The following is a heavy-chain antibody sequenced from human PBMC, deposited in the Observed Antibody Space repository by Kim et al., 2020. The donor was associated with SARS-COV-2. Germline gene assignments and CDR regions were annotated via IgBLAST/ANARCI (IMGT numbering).Heavy chain of an antibody. CDR1: GFTFGSHG. CDR3: AKEWVNSGSYPDS. Sequence: GGSLRLSCIASGFTFGSHGMYWVRQAPGKGLEWVALIWYDGTKKFYAESVEGRFTISRDNLKNTVYLESDNVTVEDTAIYYCAKEWVNSGSYPDSWGQGTRVIVSS. D-gene: IGHD1-26*01. J-gene: IGHJ4*02. CDR2: IWYDGTKK. V-gene: IGHV3-33*06.